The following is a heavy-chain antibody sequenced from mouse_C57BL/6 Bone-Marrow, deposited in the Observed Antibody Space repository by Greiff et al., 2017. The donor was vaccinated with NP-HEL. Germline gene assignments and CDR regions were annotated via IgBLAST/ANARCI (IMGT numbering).Heavy chain of an antibody. CDR1: GFSLTSYG. CDR3: AKKGLRRDYAMDY. D-gene: IGHD2-4*01. CDR2: IWRGGST. V-gene: IGHV2-5*01. J-gene: IGHJ4*01. Sequence: VKLVESGPGLVQPSQSLSITCTVSGFSLTSYGVHWVRQSPGKGLEWLGVIWRGGSTAYNAAFMSRLSITKDNSKSQVFFKMNSLQADDTAIYYCAKKGLRRDYAMDYWGQGTSVTVSS.